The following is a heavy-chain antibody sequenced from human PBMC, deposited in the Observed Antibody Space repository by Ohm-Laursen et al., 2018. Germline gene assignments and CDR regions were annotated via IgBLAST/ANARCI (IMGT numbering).Heavy chain of an antibody. Sequence: PSETLSLTCAVYGGSFSGYYWSWIRQPPGKGLEWIGEINHSGSTNYNPSLKSRVTISVDTSKNQFSLKLSSVTAADTAVYYCARGGRGYSYGYVAYYGMDVWGQGTTVTASS. CDR1: GGSFSGYY. CDR3: ARGGRGYSYGYVAYYGMDV. CDR2: INHSGST. D-gene: IGHD5-18*01. V-gene: IGHV4-34*01. J-gene: IGHJ6*02.